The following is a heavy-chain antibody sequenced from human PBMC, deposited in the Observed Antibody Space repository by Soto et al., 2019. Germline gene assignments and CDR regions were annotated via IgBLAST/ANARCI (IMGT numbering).Heavy chain of an antibody. CDR1: GFTFRNYA. CDR2: ISGSGGRT. D-gene: IGHD4-17*01. CDR3: AKDPNGDYVGAFDI. V-gene: IGHV3-23*01. Sequence: EVQLLESGGNLIQPGGSLRLSCAASGFTFRNYAMSWVRQAPGAGPEWVSGISGSGGRTYCADSVKGRFTISRDNSNNALFLQMNSLRAEDTALYYCAKDPNGDYVGAFDIWGRGTMVTVSS. J-gene: IGHJ3*02.